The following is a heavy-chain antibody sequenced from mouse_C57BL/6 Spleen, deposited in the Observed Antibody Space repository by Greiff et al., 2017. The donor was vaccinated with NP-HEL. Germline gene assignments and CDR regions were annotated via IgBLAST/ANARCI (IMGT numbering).Heavy chain of an antibody. CDR1: GYTFTSYW. D-gene: IGHD1-1*01. Sequence: QVQLKQPGAELVMPGASVKLSCKASGYTFTSYWMHWVKQRPGQGLEWIGEIDPSDSYTNYNQKFKGKSTLTVDKSSSTAYMQLSSLTSEDSAVYYCARRDYGTLGAMDYWGQGTSVTVSS. J-gene: IGHJ4*01. CDR2: IDPSDSYT. V-gene: IGHV1-69*01. CDR3: ARRDYGTLGAMDY.